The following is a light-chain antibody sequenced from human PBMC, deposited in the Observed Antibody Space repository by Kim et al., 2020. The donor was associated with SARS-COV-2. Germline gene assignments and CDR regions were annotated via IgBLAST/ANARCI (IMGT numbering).Light chain of an antibody. V-gene: IGKV1-16*02. CDR3: QQYNSYPWT. J-gene: IGKJ1*01. CDR2: VAS. CDR1: QDISNS. Sequence: DIQMTQSPSSLSASVGDRVTITCRASQDISNSLAWFQQKPGKAPKSLIYVASSLQSGVPSKFSGSGLGTDFTLTISSLQTEDSATYYCQQYNSYPWTFGQGTKVDIK.